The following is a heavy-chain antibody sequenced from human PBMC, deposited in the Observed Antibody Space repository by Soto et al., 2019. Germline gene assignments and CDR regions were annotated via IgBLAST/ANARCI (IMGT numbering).Heavy chain of an antibody. Sequence: QVQLQESGPGLVKPSGTLSLTCAVSGGSISSSNWWSWVRQPPGKGLQWIGEIYHSGSTNYIPSLKSRVTMSVDTSRNHFSLKLSYVTAADTAVYYCARRWGEGRVDYWGQGPLVTVS. V-gene: IGHV4-4*02. D-gene: IGHD3-10*01. CDR3: ARRWGEGRVDY. J-gene: IGHJ4*02. CDR2: IYHSGST. CDR1: GGSISSSNW.